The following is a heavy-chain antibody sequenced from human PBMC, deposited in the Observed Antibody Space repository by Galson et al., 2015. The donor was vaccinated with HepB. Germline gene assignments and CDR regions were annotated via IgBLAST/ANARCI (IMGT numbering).Heavy chain of an antibody. D-gene: IGHD1-26*01. Sequence: CKASGGTFSSYAISWVRQAPGQGLEWMGGIIPIFGTANYAQKFQGRVTITADESTSTAYMELSSLRSEDTAVYYCATVIAGEGWELLDGETYYYYGMDVWGRGTTVTVSS. CDR2: IIPIFGTA. J-gene: IGHJ6*02. V-gene: IGHV1-69*01. CDR3: ATVIAGEGWELLDGETYYYYGMDV. CDR1: GGTFSSYA.